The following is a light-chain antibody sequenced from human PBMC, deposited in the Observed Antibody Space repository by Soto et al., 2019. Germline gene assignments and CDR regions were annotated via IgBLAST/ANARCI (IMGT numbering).Light chain of an antibody. CDR2: DAS. Sequence: EIVLTQSPATLSLSPGERATLSCRASQSVSNYLVWYQQKPGQAPRLLIYDASDRATGIPARFSGSGSGTDFTLTISSLEPEDFAVYYCQQRSNWPPYTFGQWTKLEIK. CDR3: QQRSNWPPYT. J-gene: IGKJ2*01. CDR1: QSVSNY. V-gene: IGKV3-11*01.